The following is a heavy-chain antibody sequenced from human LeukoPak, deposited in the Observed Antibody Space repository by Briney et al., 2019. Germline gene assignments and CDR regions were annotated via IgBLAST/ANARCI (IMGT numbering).Heavy chain of an antibody. CDR1: GGSISSYY. J-gene: IGHJ4*02. Sequence: SETLSLTCTVSGGSISSYYWSWIRQPPGKGLEWIGYIYYIGSTNYNPSLKSRVTISVDTSKNQFSLKLSSVTAADTAVYYCARSGRAVAGTYYWGQGTLVTVSS. CDR2: IYYIGST. CDR3: ARSGRAVAGTYY. D-gene: IGHD6-19*01. V-gene: IGHV4-59*01.